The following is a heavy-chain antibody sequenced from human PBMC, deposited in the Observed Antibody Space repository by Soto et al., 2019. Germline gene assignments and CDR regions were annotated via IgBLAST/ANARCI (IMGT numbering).Heavy chain of an antibody. V-gene: IGHV3-11*06. J-gene: IGHJ4*02. CDR1: GFTFSDSY. CDR3: ARRDGYNYFDF. Sequence: QVQLVESGGGLVKPGGSLRLSCVASGFTFSDSYMSWVRQAPGKGLEWVSYISSTSSFTDYAESVKGRFIISRDNAKNSLFLQMNSLRAEDTALYYCARRDGYNYFDFGGQGTLVSVSS. CDR2: ISSTSSFT. D-gene: IGHD5-12*01.